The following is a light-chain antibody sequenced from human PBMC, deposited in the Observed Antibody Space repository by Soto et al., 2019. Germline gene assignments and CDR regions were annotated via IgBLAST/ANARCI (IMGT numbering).Light chain of an antibody. J-gene: IGLJ2*01. CDR3: QASDSSLRGVV. V-gene: IGLV1-40*01. Sequence: QSVLTQPPSVSGAPGQRVTISCTGSSSNIGAGYDVHWYQQLPGTAPKLLIYGNNNRPSGVPDRFSGSKSGTSASLAITGLSAEDEAPYYCQASDSSLRGVVFGGGTKLTVL. CDR2: GNN. CDR1: SSNIGAGYD.